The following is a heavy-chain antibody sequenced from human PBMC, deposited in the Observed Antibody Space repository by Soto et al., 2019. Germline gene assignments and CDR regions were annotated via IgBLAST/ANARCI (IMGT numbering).Heavy chain of an antibody. CDR2: ISAYSGNT. Sequence: ASVKVSCKASGYTFSHYAMHWVRQAPGQRLEWMGWISAYSGNTNYAQKLQGRVTMTTDTSTSTAYMELRSLGSDDTAVYYCARDLDVLEPAATPYNWFDPWGQGTLVTVSS. CDR1: GYTFSHYA. J-gene: IGHJ5*02. V-gene: IGHV1-18*01. CDR3: ARDLDVLEPAATPYNWFDP. D-gene: IGHD2-2*01.